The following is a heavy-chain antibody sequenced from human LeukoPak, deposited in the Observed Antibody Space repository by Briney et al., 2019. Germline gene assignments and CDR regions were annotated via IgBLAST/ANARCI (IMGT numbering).Heavy chain of an antibody. CDR1: GGSISTYY. Sequence: SETLSLTCTVSGGSISTYYWSWVRQPPGKGLEWIGYISYSGSTTYNPSLKSRVTISVDTSKNQFSLKLSSVTAADTAVYYCARTRGVPYGDYLNDYWGQGTLVTVSS. D-gene: IGHD4-17*01. CDR3: ARTRGVPYGDYLNDY. J-gene: IGHJ4*02. CDR2: ISYSGST. V-gene: IGHV4-59*01.